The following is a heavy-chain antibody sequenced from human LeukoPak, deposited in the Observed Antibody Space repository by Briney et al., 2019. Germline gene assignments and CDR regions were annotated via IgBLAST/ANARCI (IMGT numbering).Heavy chain of an antibody. CDR2: IRYDGSNK. V-gene: IGHV3-30*02. CDR1: GFTFSSYG. D-gene: IGHD6-19*01. J-gene: IGHJ4*02. CDR3: ARELEAGYSSGWYLPIFDY. Sequence: GGSLRLSCAASGFTFSSYGMHWVRQAPGKGLEWVAFIRYDGSNKYYADSVKGRFTISGDNSKNTLYLQMNSLRAEDTAVYYCARELEAGYSSGWYLPIFDYWGQGTLVTVSS.